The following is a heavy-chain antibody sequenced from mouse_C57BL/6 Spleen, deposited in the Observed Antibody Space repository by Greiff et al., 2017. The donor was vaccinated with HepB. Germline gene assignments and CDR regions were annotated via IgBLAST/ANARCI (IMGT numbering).Heavy chain of an antibody. CDR2: FHPYNDDT. J-gene: IGHJ2*01. D-gene: IGHD1-1*01. CDR1: GYTFTTYP. CDR3: ARSHYGSSYFDY. Sequence: QVQLKQSGAELVKPGASVKMSCKASGYTFTTYPIEWMKQNHGKSLEWIGNFHPYNDDTKYNEKCKGKATLTVEKSSSTVYLELSRLTSDDSAVYYCARSHYGSSYFDYWGQGTTLTVSS. V-gene: IGHV1-47*01.